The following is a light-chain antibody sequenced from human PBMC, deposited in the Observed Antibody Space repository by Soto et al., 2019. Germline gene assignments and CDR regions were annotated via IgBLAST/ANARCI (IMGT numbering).Light chain of an antibody. CDR2: GAS. J-gene: IGKJ1*01. Sequence: EIVLTQSPGTLSLSPGERATLSCRASQSVSSSYLAWYQQKPGQAPRLLIYGASSRATGIPGRFSGSGSGTDFTLTISRLQSEDFAVYYCQQYEKWPTWTFGPGTKVDIK. CDR1: QSVSSSY. V-gene: IGKV3-20*01. CDR3: QQYEKWPTWT.